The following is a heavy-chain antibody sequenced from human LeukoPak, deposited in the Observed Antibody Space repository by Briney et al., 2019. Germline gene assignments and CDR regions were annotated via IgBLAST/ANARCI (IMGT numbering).Heavy chain of an antibody. V-gene: IGHV3-21*01. CDR3: ARILTDYYYYMDV. CDR2: ISSSSSSYI. Sequence: GGSLRLSCAASGFTFSSYSMNWVRQAPGKGLEWVSSISSSSSSYIYYADSVKGRFTISRDNAKNSLYLQMNSLRAEDAAVYYCARILTDYYYYMDVWGKGTTVTVSS. J-gene: IGHJ6*03. CDR1: GFTFSSYS. D-gene: IGHD2-21*02.